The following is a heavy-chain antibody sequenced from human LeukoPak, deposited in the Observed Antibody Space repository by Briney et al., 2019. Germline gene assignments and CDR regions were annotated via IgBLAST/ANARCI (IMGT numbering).Heavy chain of an antibody. Sequence: SETLSLTCAVSGGSISSSNWWNWVRQPPGKGLEWIGQIYHSGSTNYNPSLKTRVTISVDKSKSQFSLNLTSVTAADTAVYYCAREFWNSRSGSLQAFHIWGQGTMVTVSS. CDR2: IYHSGST. J-gene: IGHJ3*02. D-gene: IGHD3-10*01. CDR3: AREFWNSRSGSLQAFHI. CDR1: GGSISSSNW. V-gene: IGHV4-4*02.